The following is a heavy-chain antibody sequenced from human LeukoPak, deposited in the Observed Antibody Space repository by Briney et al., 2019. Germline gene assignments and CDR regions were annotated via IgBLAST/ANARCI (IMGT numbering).Heavy chain of an antibody. J-gene: IGHJ5*02. V-gene: IGHV4-61*01. CDR1: GGSVSSGSYY. D-gene: IGHD3-9*01. Sequence: SETLSLTCTVSGGSVSSGSYYWSWIRQSPGKGLEWIGYIYYSGSTNYNPSLKSRVTISVDTSKNQFSLKLSSVTAADTAVYYCARGGDILTGYYLFDPWGQGTLVTVSS. CDR2: IYYSGST. CDR3: ARGGDILTGYYLFDP.